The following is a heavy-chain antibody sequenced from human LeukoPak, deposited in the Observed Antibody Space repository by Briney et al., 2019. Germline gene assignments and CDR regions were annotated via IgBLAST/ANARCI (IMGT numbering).Heavy chain of an antibody. V-gene: IGHV4-34*01. D-gene: IGHD6-13*01. CDR2: INHSGST. J-gene: IGHJ5*02. CDR3: ARDLTTAAHLDNWFDP. CDR1: GGSFSGYY. Sequence: SETLSLTCAAYGGSFSGYYWSWIRQPPGKGLEWIGEINHSGSTNYNPSLKSRVTISVDTSKNQFSLKLSSVTAADTAVYYCARDLTTAAHLDNWFDPWGQGTLVTVSS.